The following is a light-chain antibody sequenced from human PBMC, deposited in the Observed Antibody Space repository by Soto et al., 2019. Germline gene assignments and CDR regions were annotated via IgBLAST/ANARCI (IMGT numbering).Light chain of an antibody. V-gene: IGKV1-5*01. CDR2: AAS. CDR3: QQYNNWPPKIT. CDR1: QSVGTW. J-gene: IGKJ5*01. Sequence: DIQSTQSPSTLSASVGGRVTITCRASQSVGTWVAWYKQKPGKAPKLLIYAASSLQSGVPSRFSGSGSGTDFTLTISSLQSEDFAVYYCQQYNNWPPKITFGQGTRLEIK.